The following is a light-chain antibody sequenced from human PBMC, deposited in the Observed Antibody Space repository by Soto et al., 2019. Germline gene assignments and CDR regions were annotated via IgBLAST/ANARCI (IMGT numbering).Light chain of an antibody. V-gene: IGKV1-39*01. Sequence: DIQMTQSPSSLSASVGDRVTITCRASQSISSYLNWYQQKPEKAPKLLIYAASSLQSGVPSRFSGSGSGTDFTLTISSLQPEDFATYYCQQSYSTPLTFVGGTKVEIK. CDR1: QSISSY. CDR3: QQSYSTPLT. CDR2: AAS. J-gene: IGKJ4*01.